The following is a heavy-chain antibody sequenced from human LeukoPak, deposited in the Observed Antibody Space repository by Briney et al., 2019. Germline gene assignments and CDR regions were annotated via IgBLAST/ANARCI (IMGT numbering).Heavy chain of an antibody. Sequence: ASVKVSCKASGGTFSSYTISWVRQAPGQGLEWMGRIIPILGIANYAQKFQGRVTITADKSTSTAYMELSSLRSEDTAVYYCARRGLPLCSSTSCYIDTFDYWGQGTLVTVSS. V-gene: IGHV1-69*02. D-gene: IGHD2-2*02. J-gene: IGHJ4*02. CDR1: GGTFSSYT. CDR3: ARRGLPLCSSTSCYIDTFDY. CDR2: IIPILGIA.